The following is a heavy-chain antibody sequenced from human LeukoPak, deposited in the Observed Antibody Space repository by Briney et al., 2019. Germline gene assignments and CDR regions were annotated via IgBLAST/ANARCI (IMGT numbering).Heavy chain of an antibody. J-gene: IGHJ4*02. CDR1: GGSISSGSYY. CDR3: ARDKAVTVVTPI. D-gene: IGHD4-23*01. V-gene: IGHV4-61*02. CDR2: IYTSGST. Sequence: SEALSLTCTVSGGSISSGSYYWSWIRQPAGKGLEWIGRIYTSGSTNYNPSLKSRVTISVDTSKNQFSLKLSSVTAADTAVYYCARDKAVTVVTPIWGQGTLVTVSS.